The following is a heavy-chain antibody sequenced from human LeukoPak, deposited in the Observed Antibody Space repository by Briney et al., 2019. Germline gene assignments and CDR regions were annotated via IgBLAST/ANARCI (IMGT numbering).Heavy chain of an antibody. D-gene: IGHD3-22*01. J-gene: IGHJ3*02. CDR1: GYSISSGYY. CDR2: IYHSAST. CDR3: AREVTMKAYFDI. V-gene: IGHV4-38-2*02. Sequence: SETLSLTCTVSGYSISSGYYWGWIWQPPGKGLEWIGSIYHSASTFYNPSLKSRVTISVDTSKNQFSLKLSSVTAADTAVYYCAREVTMKAYFDIWGQGTMVTVSS.